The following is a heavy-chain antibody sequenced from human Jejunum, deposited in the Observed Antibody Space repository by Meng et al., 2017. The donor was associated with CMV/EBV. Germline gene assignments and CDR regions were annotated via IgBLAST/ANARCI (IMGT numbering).Heavy chain of an antibody. Sequence: SGFTVNSIYLSWVRQAPGKGLEWVSTIYTGGSTFYTDSVEGRFVISRDTSKNTLYLQMNSLRPEDTAIYYCAKGEGRPHYYFDYWGQGTRVTVSS. CDR3: AKGEGRPHYYFDY. J-gene: IGHJ4*02. V-gene: IGHV3-53*01. CDR2: IYTGGST. CDR1: GFTVNSIY. D-gene: IGHD1-26*01.